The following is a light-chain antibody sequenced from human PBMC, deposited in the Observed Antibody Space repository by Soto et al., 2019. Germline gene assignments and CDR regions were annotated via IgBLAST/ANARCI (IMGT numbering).Light chain of an antibody. V-gene: IGLV2-23*01. J-gene: IGLJ2*01. CDR3: CSYAGSSIYVV. CDR1: SSDVGSYNL. Sequence: QSALTQPASVSGSPGQSITISCTGTSSDVGSYNLVSWYQQHPGKAPKLMIYEGSKRPSGVSNRFSGSKSGNTASVTISGLQAEDESDYYCCSYAGSSIYVVFGGGTKLTVL. CDR2: EGS.